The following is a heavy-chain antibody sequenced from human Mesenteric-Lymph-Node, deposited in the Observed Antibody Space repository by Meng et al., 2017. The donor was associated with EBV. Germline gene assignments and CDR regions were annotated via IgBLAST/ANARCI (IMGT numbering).Heavy chain of an antibody. V-gene: IGHV4-39*07. Sequence: QRHLRESGPGLVAPSDLLSLPCPVSGGSISSSSYYWGWIRQPPGKGLEWIGSIYYSGSTYYNPSLKSRVTISVDTSKNQFSLKLSSVTAADTAVYYCARASGYYDILTGYSEPNWFDPWGQGTLVTVSS. CDR1: GGSISSSSYY. CDR3: ARASGYYDILTGYSEPNWFDP. J-gene: IGHJ5*02. CDR2: IYYSGST. D-gene: IGHD3-9*01.